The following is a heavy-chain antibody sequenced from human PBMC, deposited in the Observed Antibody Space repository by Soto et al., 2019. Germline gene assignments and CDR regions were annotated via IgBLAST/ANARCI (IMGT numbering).Heavy chain of an antibody. CDR1: GGSISSGGYY. V-gene: IGHV4-31*03. Sequence: SETLSLTCTVSGGSISSGGYYWSWIRQHPGKGLEWIGYIYYSGSTYYNPSLKSRVTISVDTSKNQFSLKLSSVTAADTAVYYCASILLWFGELPHWGQGTLVTVSS. CDR2: IYYSGST. CDR3: ASILLWFGELPH. J-gene: IGHJ4*02. D-gene: IGHD3-10*01.